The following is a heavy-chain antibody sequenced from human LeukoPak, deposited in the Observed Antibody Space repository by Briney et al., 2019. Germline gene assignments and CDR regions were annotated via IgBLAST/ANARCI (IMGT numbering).Heavy chain of an antibody. D-gene: IGHD1-26*01. CDR3: ASGSGSYYPFDP. V-gene: IGHV3-53*01. CDR1: GGSFSGYY. Sequence: ETLSLTCAVYGGSFSGYYWSWIRQPPGKGLEWVSVIYSGGSTYYADSVKGRFTISRDNSKNTLYLQMNSLRAEDTAVYYCASGSGSYYPFDPWGQGTLVTVSS. CDR2: IYSGGST. J-gene: IGHJ5*02.